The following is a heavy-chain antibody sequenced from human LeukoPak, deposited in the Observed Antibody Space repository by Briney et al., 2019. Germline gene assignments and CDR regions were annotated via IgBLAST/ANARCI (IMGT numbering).Heavy chain of an antibody. J-gene: IGHJ6*02. Sequence: SETLSLTCTVSGGSISSYYGSWLRQPPGKGLEWIGYIYYSGNTNYNPSLKSRVTISVDTSTNQFSLKLSSVTAADTAADYCARDASVGGMDVWGQGTTVTVSS. CDR2: IYYSGNT. CDR1: GGSISSYY. V-gene: IGHV4-59*01. CDR3: ARDASVGGMDV.